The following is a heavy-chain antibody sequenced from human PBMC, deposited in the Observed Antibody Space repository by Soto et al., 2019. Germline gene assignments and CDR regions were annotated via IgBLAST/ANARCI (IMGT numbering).Heavy chain of an antibody. V-gene: IGHV3-23*01. CDR1: GFTFSSYA. CDR3: AKDFKGSSWYASYFDY. CDR2: ISGSGGST. J-gene: IGHJ4*02. D-gene: IGHD6-13*01. Sequence: EVQLLESGGGLVQPGGSLRLSCAASGFTFSSYAMSWVRQAPGKGLEWVSAISGSGGSTYYADSVKGRFTISRDNSKNTLYLQTNSLRAEDTAVYYCAKDFKGSSWYASYFDYWGQGTLVTVSS.